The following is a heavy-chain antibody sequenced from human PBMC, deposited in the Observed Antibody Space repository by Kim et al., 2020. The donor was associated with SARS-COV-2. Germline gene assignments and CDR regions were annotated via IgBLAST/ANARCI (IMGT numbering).Heavy chain of an antibody. V-gene: IGHV3-30*18. D-gene: IGHD3-10*01. Sequence: GGSLRLSCAASGFTFSSYGMHWVRQAPGKGLEWVAVISYDGSNKYYADSVKGRFTISRDNSKNTLYLQMNSLRAEDTAVYYCAKDPRDEWFGEFCCYGMDVWGQGTTVTVSS. CDR1: GFTFSSYG. CDR3: AKDPRDEWFGEFCCYGMDV. CDR2: ISYDGSNK. J-gene: IGHJ6*02.